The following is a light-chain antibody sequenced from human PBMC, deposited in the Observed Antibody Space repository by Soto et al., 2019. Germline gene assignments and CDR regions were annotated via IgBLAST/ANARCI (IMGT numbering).Light chain of an antibody. CDR3: QQYGRSRLT. CDR2: GAS. V-gene: IGKV3-20*01. Sequence: EIVLTQSPGTLSLSPGERTTLSCRASQSVSSSYLAWYQQKPGQAPRLLIYGASSRATGIHDRFSGSGSGTDFTLTINRLEPEGCGVNYCQQYGRSRLTFGGGTKVDIK. CDR1: QSVSSSY. J-gene: IGKJ4*01.